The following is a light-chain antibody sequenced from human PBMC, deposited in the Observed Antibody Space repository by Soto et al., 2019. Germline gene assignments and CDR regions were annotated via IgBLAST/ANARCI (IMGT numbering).Light chain of an antibody. CDR2: LGS. Sequence: DIVMTQSPLSLPVTPGEPASISCRSSQSLLHSNGYNYLDWYLQKPGQSPQLVISLGSNRASGVPARFSGSGSATDFTLNIARVEAEDFGVYYCMQALQSPYTFGQGTKLEIK. CDR1: QSLLHSNGYNY. V-gene: IGKV2-28*01. J-gene: IGKJ2*01. CDR3: MQALQSPYT.